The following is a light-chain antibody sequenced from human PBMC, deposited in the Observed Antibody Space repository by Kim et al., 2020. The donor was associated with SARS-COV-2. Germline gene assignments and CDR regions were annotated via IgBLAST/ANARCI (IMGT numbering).Light chain of an antibody. J-gene: IGKJ2*02. CDR1: QSVSSSH. CDR2: GAS. V-gene: IGKV3-20*01. CDR3: QQYGSSPQCT. Sequence: PGERATLSCRASQSVSSSHLAWYQQKPGQAPRILIFGASTRATGIPDRFSGSGSGTDFTLTISRLEPEDFAVYYCQQYGSSPQCTFGQGTKVDIK.